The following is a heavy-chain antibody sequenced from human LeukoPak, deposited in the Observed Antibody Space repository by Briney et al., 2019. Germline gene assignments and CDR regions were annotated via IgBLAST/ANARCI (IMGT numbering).Heavy chain of an antibody. CDR2: IYPDDSDT. CDR3: ARGYGDYDYFDY. J-gene: IGHJ4*02. V-gene: IGHV5-51*01. D-gene: IGHD4-17*01. CDR1: GYRFTNYW. Sequence: VGSLLIYLHGSGYRFTNYWIGLVRQMPGKGVGWMGIIYPDDSDTRYSPSFQGQVTISADKSINTAYLQWSTLKASDTAMYYCARGYGDYDYFDYWGQGTLLTVSS.